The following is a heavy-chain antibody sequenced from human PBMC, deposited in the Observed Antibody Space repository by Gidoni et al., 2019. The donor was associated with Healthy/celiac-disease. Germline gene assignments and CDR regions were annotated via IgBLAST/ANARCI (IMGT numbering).Heavy chain of an antibody. J-gene: IGHJ5*02. V-gene: IGHV1-18*04. D-gene: IGHD3-3*01. CDR2: ISAYNGNT. Sequence: QVQLVQSGAEVKKPGASVKVSCKASGYTFTSSGISWVRQAPGQGLEWMGWISAYNGNTNYAQKLQGRVTMTTDTSTSTAYMELRSLRSDDTAVYYCARDQGYDFWSTTPRNWFDPWGQGTLVTVSS. CDR1: GYTFTSSG. CDR3: ARDQGYDFWSTTPRNWFDP.